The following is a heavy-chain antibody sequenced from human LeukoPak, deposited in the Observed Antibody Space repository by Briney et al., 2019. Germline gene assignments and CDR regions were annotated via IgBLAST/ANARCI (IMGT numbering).Heavy chain of an antibody. J-gene: IGHJ4*02. CDR2: IYHSGST. Sequence: PSETLSLTCAVSGYSISSGYYWGWIRPPPGKGLEWIGSIYHSGSTYYNPSLKSRVTISVDTSKNQFSLKLSSVTAADTAVYYCARIQGYSSSWYLGFDYWGQGTLVTVSS. V-gene: IGHV4-38-2*01. CDR1: GYSISSGYY. CDR3: ARIQGYSSSWYLGFDY. D-gene: IGHD6-13*01.